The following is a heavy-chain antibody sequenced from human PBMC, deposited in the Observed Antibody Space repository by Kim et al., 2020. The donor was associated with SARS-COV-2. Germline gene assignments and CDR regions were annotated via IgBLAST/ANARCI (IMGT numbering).Heavy chain of an antibody. CDR2: IWYDGSNK. D-gene: IGHD2-2*01. CDR1: GFTFSSYG. CDR3: ARDPSYCSSTSCYVGWFDP. J-gene: IGHJ5*02. V-gene: IGHV3-33*01. Sequence: GGSLRLSCAASGFTFSSYGMHWVRQAPGKGLEWVAVIWYDGSNKYYADSVKGRFTISRDNSKNTLYLQMNSLRAEDTAVYYCARDPSYCSSTSCYVGWFDPWGQGTLVTVSS.